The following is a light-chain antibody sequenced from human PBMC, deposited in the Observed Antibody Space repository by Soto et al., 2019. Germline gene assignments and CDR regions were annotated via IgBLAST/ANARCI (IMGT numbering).Light chain of an antibody. Sequence: DIQLTQSPSSLSASVTDRVTITCRASQAINNNLNWYQQKLGKAPELLIYRASTLQSGVPSRFSGSGSGTDFTLTISNLEHEDFGTYYCQQSYGTPYTFGQGTKVEIK. CDR1: QAINNN. V-gene: IGKV1-39*01. J-gene: IGKJ2*01. CDR2: RAS. CDR3: QQSYGTPYT.